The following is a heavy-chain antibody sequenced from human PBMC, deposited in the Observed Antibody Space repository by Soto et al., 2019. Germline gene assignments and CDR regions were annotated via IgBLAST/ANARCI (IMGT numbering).Heavy chain of an antibody. CDR3: AHRGGATVGLHYFDY. J-gene: IGHJ4*02. V-gene: IGHV2-5*01. D-gene: IGHD3-10*01. CDR2: IYWHDDK. Sequence: SGPTLVNPTHTLTLTCTFSGFSLITTGVGVSLIRQPPGKALEWLALIYWHDDKRYSPSLKSRLTITKDTSKNQVVLTMTNMDPVDTATYYCAHRGGATVGLHYFDYWGQGALVTVSS. CDR1: GFSLITTGVG.